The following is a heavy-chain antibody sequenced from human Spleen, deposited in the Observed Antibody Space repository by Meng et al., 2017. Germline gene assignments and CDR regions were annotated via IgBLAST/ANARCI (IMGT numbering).Heavy chain of an antibody. CDR1: GDSVSSNSAA. V-gene: IGHV6-1*01. J-gene: IGHJ4*02. CDR2: TYYTSKWYN. Sequence: SQTLSLTCAISGDSVSSNSAAWNWIRQSPSRGLEWLGRTYYTSKWYNDYAASVKSRITINPDTSKNQFSLQLSSVTAADTAVYYCARGRGVRYFDWLLSGDYYFDYWGQGTLVTVSS. CDR3: ARGRGVRYFDWLLSGDYYFDY. D-gene: IGHD3-9*01.